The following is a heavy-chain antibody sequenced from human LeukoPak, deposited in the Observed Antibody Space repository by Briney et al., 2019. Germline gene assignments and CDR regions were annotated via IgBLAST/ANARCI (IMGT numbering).Heavy chain of an antibody. J-gene: IGHJ4*02. V-gene: IGHV1-18*01. CDR1: GYSFDSYG. CDR3: ATGWSGYFASLDY. Sequence: GASVTVSCKASGYSFDSYGIHWVRQAPGQGLEWVGWISAYNGDTDYAQNLQGRVTMTTDTSTSPAYMELRSLRSDDTAVYYCATGWSGYFASLDYWGQGTLVTVAS. D-gene: IGHD3-3*01. CDR2: ISAYNGDT.